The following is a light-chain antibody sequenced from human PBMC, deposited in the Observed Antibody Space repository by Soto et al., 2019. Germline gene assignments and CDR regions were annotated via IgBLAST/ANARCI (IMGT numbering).Light chain of an antibody. CDR2: GAS. J-gene: IGKJ1*01. Sequence: ETVLTQSPGTLSLSPGERATLFCRASQRISNNFLAWYQQIPGQAPSLLIFGASSRATGIPDRFSGSGSGTEFTLTLDRMGPEDFALYYFQHYRCSPPSWTFGQGTKVEIK. V-gene: IGKV3-20*01. CDR3: QHYRCSPPSWT. CDR1: QRISNNF.